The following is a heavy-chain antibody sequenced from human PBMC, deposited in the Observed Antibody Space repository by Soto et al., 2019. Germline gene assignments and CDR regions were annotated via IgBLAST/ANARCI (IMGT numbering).Heavy chain of an antibody. CDR2: TYYRSKWYN. CDR3: ARDHDQLGRWAFDI. J-gene: IGHJ3*02. V-gene: IGHV6-1*01. CDR1: GDSVSSNSAA. Sequence: KQSQTLSLTCAISGDSVSSNSAAWNWIRQSPSRGLEWLGRTYYRSKWYNDYAVSVKSRITINPDTSKNQFSLQLNSVTPEDTAVYYCARDHDQLGRWAFDIWGQGTMVTVSS. D-gene: IGHD7-27*01.